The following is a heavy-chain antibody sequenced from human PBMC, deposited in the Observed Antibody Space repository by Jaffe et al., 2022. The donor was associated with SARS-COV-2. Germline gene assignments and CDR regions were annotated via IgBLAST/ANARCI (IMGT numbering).Heavy chain of an antibody. CDR1: GYTFTSYA. J-gene: IGHJ6*03. CDR2: INAGNGNT. CDR3: ARDKWELPYYYYYMDV. D-gene: IGHD1-26*01. Sequence: QVQLVQSGAEVKKPGASVKVSCKASGYTFTSYAMHWVRQAPGQRLEWMGWINAGNGNTKYSQKFQGRVTITRDTSASTAYMELSSLRSEDTAVYYCARDKWELPYYYYYMDVWGKGTTVTVSS. V-gene: IGHV1-3*01.